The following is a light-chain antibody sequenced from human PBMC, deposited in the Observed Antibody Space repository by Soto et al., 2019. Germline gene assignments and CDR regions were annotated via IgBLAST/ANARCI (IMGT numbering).Light chain of an antibody. CDR3: QQYNTYLIT. V-gene: IGKV1-5*01. J-gene: IGKJ5*01. Sequence: DIQMTQSPSTLSASVGDRVTITCRASQSISSWLAWYQQKPGKAPKLLIYDAFSLESGVPSRFSGSGSGTEFTLTISSLQPDDFATYYCQQYNTYLITFGQWTRLEIK. CDR2: DAF. CDR1: QSISSW.